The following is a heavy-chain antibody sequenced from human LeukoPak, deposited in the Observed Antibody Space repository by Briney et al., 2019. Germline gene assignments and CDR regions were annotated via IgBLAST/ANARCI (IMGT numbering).Heavy chain of an antibody. V-gene: IGHV4-39*07. CDR2: IYYSGST. CDR3: AREDSTGDSSFDI. Sequence: PSETLSLTCTVSGGSISSSSYYWGWIRQPPGKGLEWIGSIYYSGSTYYNPSLKSRVTISVDTSKNQFSLKLSSVTAADTAVYYCAREDSTGDSSFDIWGQGTMVTVSS. J-gene: IGHJ3*02. D-gene: IGHD6-25*01. CDR1: GGSISSSSYY.